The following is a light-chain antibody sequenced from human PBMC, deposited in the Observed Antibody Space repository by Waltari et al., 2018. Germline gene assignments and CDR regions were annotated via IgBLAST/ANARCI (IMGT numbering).Light chain of an antibody. J-gene: IGLJ3*02. CDR2: GAD. CDR1: SGSIASNY. CDR3: QSYDSNNPWV. V-gene: IGLV6-57*03. Sequence: NFMLAQPHSVSESPGKTVTVSCTRSSGSIASNYVQWHQQRPGSAPTTVIYGADQRPSGVPDRFSGSIDSSSNSASLSISGLKTEDEADYYCQSYDSNNPWVFGGGTKLTVL.